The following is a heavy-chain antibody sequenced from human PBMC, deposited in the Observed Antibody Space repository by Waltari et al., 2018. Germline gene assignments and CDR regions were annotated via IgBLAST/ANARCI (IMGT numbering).Heavy chain of an antibody. CDR3: ARPSNTYYYGSGSYSN. D-gene: IGHD3-10*01. V-gene: IGHV1-8*01. J-gene: IGHJ4*02. CDR2: MNPNSGNT. Sequence: QVQLAQSGAQVEKAGASVKGSCKGAGYTFTSSDLDWGRQATGQGLEWLGWMNPNSGNTGYAQKFQGRVTMTRNTSISTAYMELSSLRSEDTAVYYCARPSNTYYYGSGSYSNWGQGTLVTVSS. CDR1: GYTFTSSD.